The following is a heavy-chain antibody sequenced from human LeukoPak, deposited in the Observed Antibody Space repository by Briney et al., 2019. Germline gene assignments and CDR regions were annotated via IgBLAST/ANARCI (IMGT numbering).Heavy chain of an antibody. CDR2: IYYSGST. Sequence: PSETLSLTCTVSGGSISSSSYYWGWIRQPPGKGLEWIGSIYYSGSTYYNPSLKSRVTISVDTSKNQFSLKLSSVAAADTAVYYCAVVTQSFYYYGMDVWGQGTTVTVSS. D-gene: IGHD3-22*01. V-gene: IGHV4-39*07. J-gene: IGHJ6*02. CDR1: GGSISSSSYY. CDR3: AVVTQSFYYYGMDV.